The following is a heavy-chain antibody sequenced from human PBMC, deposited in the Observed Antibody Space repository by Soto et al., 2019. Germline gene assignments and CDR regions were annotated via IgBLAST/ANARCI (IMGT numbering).Heavy chain of an antibody. CDR2: ISYDGSNK. CDR1: GFTFSSYG. J-gene: IGHJ4*02. V-gene: IGHV3-30*18. Sequence: GGSLRLSCAASGFTFSSYGMHWVRQAPGKGLEWVAVISYDGSNKYYADSVKGRFTISRDNSKNTLYLQMNSLRAEDTAVYYCAKDPTAEPKLLDYWGQGTLVTVSS. CDR3: AKDPTAEPKLLDY.